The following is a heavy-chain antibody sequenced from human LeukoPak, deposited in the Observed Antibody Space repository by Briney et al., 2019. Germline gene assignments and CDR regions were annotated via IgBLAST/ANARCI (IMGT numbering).Heavy chain of an antibody. CDR2: INHSGST. V-gene: IGHV4-34*01. CDR3: ARARGSADY. Sequence: SETLSLSCAVYGGSFSGYYWNWIRQPPGKGLEWIGEINHSGSTNYNPSLKSRVTISVDTSKNQFSLKLSSVTAADTAVYYCARARGSADYWGQGTLVTVSS. D-gene: IGHD2-15*01. CDR1: GGSFSGYY. J-gene: IGHJ4*02.